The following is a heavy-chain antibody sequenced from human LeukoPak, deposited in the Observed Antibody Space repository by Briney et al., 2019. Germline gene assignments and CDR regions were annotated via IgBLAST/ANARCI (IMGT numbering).Heavy chain of an antibody. D-gene: IGHD6-13*01. CDR3: AKDNLPRRTIAAAGNDAFGAFDI. Sequence: GRSLRLSCAASGFTFDDYAMLWVRQAPGKGLEWVSGISWNSGSIGYADSVKGRFTISRDNAKNSLYLQMNSLRAEDMALYYCAKDNLPRRTIAAAGNDAFGAFDIWGQGTMITVSS. V-gene: IGHV3-9*03. CDR2: ISWNSGSI. J-gene: IGHJ3*02. CDR1: GFTFDDYA.